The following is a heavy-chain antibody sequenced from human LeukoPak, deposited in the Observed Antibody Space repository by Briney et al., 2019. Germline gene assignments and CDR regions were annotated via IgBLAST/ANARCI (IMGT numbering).Heavy chain of an antibody. J-gene: IGHJ5*02. Sequence: RTGGSLRLSCAASGFTFDDYGMSWVRQAPGKGLEWVSGINWNGGSTGYADSVKGRFTISRDNAKNSLYLQMNSLRAEDTALYYCAKATTWIQLWSPFDPWGQGTLVTVSS. CDR1: GFTFDDYG. CDR3: AKATTWIQLWSPFDP. V-gene: IGHV3-20*04. D-gene: IGHD5-18*01. CDR2: INWNGGST.